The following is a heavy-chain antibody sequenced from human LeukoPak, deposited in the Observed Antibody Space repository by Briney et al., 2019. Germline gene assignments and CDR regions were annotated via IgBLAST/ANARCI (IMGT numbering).Heavy chain of an antibody. D-gene: IGHD3-3*01. J-gene: IGHJ4*02. CDR1: GFTFSSYG. CDR2: IWYDGSNK. CDR3: ARDRSYDFWSGYFTPDY. V-gene: IGHV3-33*01. Sequence: GGSLRLSCAASGFTFSSYGMNWVRQAPGKGLEWVAIIWYDGSNKYYADSVKGRFTISRDNSKNTLDLQMNSLRAEDTAVYYCARDRSYDFWSGYFTPDYWGQGTLVTVSS.